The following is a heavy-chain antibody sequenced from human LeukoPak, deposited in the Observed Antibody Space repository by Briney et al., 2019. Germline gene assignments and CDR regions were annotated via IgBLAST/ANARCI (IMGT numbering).Heavy chain of an antibody. D-gene: IGHD3-3*01. V-gene: IGHV4-39*01. CDR1: GGSISSSSYY. J-gene: IGHJ4*02. CDR3: AILQYDFWSGYHKGFDY. Sequence: SETLSLTCTVSGGSISSSSYYWGWIRQPPGKGLEWIGSIYYSGSTYYNPSLKSRVTISVDTSKNQFSLKLSSVTAADTAVYYCAILQYDFWSGYHKGFDYWGQGTLVTVSS. CDR2: IYYSGST.